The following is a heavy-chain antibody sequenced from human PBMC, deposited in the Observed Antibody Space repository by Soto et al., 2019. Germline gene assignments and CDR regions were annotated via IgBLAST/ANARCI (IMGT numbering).Heavy chain of an antibody. D-gene: IGHD3-22*01. J-gene: IGHJ4*02. CDR2: IGTAGDT. V-gene: IGHV3-13*04. Sequence: EMQLLESGGGLVQPGGSLRLSCSASGFTFSSYDMHWVRQGPGKGLEWVSAIGTAGDTNYAGSVKGRFTISRENAKNSLYLQMNSLRAGDTAIYFCARAIGPTLFDYWGQGTLVTVSS. CDR3: ARAIGPTLFDY. CDR1: GFTFSSYD.